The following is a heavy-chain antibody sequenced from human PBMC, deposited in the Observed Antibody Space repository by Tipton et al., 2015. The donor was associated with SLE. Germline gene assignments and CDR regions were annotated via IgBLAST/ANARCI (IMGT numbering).Heavy chain of an antibody. CDR1: GGSFSGYY. CDR3: ASLAGATAPWGY. CDR2: IYYSGST. V-gene: IGHV4-59*01. Sequence: TLSLTCAVYGGSFSGYYWSWIRQPPGKGLEWIGYIYYSGSTNYNPSLKSRVTISVDTSKNQFSLKLSSVTAADTAVYYCASLAGATAPWGYWGQGTLVTV. D-gene: IGHD1-26*01. J-gene: IGHJ4*02.